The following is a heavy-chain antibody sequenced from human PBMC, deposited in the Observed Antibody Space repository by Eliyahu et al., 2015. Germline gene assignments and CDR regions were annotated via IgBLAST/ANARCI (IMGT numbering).Heavy chain of an antibody. J-gene: IGHJ4*02. Sequence: EVQLLESGGGLVQPGGSLRLSCXASGFTFXSYAMSWVRQAPGKGLEWVSAISGSGGSTYYADSVKGRFTISRDNSKNTLYLQMNSLRAEDTAVYYCAKDRDYGGNSYFDYWGQGTLVTVSS. CDR2: ISGSGGST. CDR1: GFTFXSYA. V-gene: IGHV3-23*01. CDR3: AKDRDYGGNSYFDY. D-gene: IGHD4-23*01.